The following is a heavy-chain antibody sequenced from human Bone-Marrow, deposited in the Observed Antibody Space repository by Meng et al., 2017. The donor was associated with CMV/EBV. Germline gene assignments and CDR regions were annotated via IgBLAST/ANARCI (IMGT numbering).Heavy chain of an antibody. D-gene: IGHD1-26*01. CDR1: GFTFTNQA. Sequence: GESLKISCVASGFTFTNQAMYWVRQAPSKGLEWVSCVALGETRTRYAASVKGRCTISRDNFKNTLFLQMNSLGAEDTAVYYCAKDRWESVGHTLAVFFDYWGQGTLVTVSS. J-gene: IGHJ4*02. CDR3: AKDRWESVGHTLAVFFDY. V-gene: IGHV3-23*01. CDR2: VALGETRT.